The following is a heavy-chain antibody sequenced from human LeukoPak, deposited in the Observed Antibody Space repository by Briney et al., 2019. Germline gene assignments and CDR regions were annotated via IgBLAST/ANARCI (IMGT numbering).Heavy chain of an antibody. J-gene: IGHJ4*02. Sequence: GGTLRLSCATSGFIFSHHGMNWVRQAPGKGLEWVSGIRADAVTTYYADSVKGRFIISRDNSKNTVYLQMNSLRAEDTAVYYCAKAALRSSYYFDYWGQGTLVTVSS. V-gene: IGHV3-23*01. CDR2: IRADAVTT. D-gene: IGHD3-16*01. CDR1: GFIFSHHG. CDR3: AKAALRSSYYFDY.